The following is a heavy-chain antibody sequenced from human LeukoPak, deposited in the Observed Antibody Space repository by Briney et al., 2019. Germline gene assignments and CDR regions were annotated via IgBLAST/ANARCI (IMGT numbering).Heavy chain of an antibody. V-gene: IGHV3-9*01. CDR1: GFTFDDYA. Sequence: GGSLRLSCAASGFTFDDYAMHWVRQAPGKGLEWVSGISWNSGSIGYADSVKGRFTTSRDNAKNSLYLRMNSLRAEDTALYYCAKDEGGHPYYLDYWGQGTLVTVSS. CDR2: ISWNSGSI. J-gene: IGHJ4*02. D-gene: IGHD2-15*01. CDR3: AKDEGGHPYYLDY.